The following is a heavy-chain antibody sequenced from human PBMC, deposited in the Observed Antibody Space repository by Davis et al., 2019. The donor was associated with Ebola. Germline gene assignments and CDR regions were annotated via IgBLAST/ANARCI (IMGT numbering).Heavy chain of an antibody. CDR2: INTSGGST. J-gene: IGHJ4*02. CDR3: ARNVGLTAPDLSDH. V-gene: IGHV1-46*01. CDR1: GYTFTSYY. D-gene: IGHD2/OR15-2a*01. Sequence: AASVKVSCKASGYTFTSYYMHWVRQAPGQGLEWIGIINTSGGSTSYAQKFQGRVTVTRDTSTTTVYMDLRSLRSDDTAVYFCARNVGLTAPDLSDHWGQGTLVTVSS.